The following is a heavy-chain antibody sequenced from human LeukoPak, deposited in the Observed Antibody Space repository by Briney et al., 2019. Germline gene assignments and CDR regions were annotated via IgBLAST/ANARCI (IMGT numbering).Heavy chain of an antibody. V-gene: IGHV1-18*01. CDR1: GYTFITYG. J-gene: IGHJ4*02. Sequence: ASVKVSRKASGYTFITYGISWVRQAPGQGLEWMGWISPNNGNTNYAQKFQDRAIMTTDTSTSTAYMELRSLRLDDTAVYYCARAGETDYWGQGTLVTVSS. D-gene: IGHD3-16*01. CDR2: ISPNNGNT. CDR3: ARAGETDY.